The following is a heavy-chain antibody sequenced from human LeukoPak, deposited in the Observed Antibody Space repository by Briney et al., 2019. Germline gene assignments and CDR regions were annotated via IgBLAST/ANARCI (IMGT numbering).Heavy chain of an antibody. CDR3: ASGSYSYYYMDV. Sequence: SETLSLTYTVSGGSISSYYWNWIRQPPGKGLEWIGYIYYSGSTNYNPSLKSRVTISVDTSKNQFSLKLSSVTAADTAVYYCASGSYSYYYMDVWGKGTTVTVSS. CDR1: GGSISSYY. J-gene: IGHJ6*03. CDR2: IYYSGST. V-gene: IGHV4-59*01.